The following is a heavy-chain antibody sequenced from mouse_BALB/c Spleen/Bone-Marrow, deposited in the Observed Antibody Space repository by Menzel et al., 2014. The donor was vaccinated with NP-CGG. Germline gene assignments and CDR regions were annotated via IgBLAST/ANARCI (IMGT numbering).Heavy chain of an antibody. Sequence: VQLQQSGPELVRPGDSVKISCKGYGYTFTDYAMHWVKQSHAKSLEWIGVIIIYYDNTSSNPKFKGQATMPVDKSSSTAYMELARLTSEDSAIYCCTRSPYYGDYFDYWGQGTTLTVSS. CDR2: IIIYYDNT. CDR1: GYTFTDYA. V-gene: IGHV1-67*01. D-gene: IGHD2-10*01. CDR3: TRSPYYGDYFDY. J-gene: IGHJ2*01.